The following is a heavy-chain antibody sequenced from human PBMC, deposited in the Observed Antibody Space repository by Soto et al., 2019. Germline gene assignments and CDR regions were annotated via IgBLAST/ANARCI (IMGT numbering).Heavy chain of an antibody. CDR2: ISSSSSYI. Sequence: GGSLRLSCAASGFTFSSYSMNWVRQAPGKGLEWVSSISSSSSYIYYADSVKGRFTISRDNAKNSLYLQMNSLRAEDTAVYYCARDRLGRELLAYWGQGTLVTVSS. CDR1: GFTFSSYS. CDR3: ARDRLGRELLAY. V-gene: IGHV3-21*01. J-gene: IGHJ4*02. D-gene: IGHD1-26*01.